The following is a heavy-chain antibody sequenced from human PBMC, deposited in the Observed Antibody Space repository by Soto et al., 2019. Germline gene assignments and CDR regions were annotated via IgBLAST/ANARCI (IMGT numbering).Heavy chain of an antibody. CDR3: ARVRFGDPFDY. D-gene: IGHD3-10*01. CDR2: VNPDNHNT. J-gene: IGHJ4*02. V-gene: IGHV1-18*01. CDR1: GYRFPRYC. Sequence: ASVEVSCKVSGYRFPRYCINWVRQAPGQGLEWVGWVNPDNHNTNYAQNFQHRVSLTTDTSTNTAFLELRGLRSDDTAVYYCARVRFGDPFDYWGQGTLVTVSS.